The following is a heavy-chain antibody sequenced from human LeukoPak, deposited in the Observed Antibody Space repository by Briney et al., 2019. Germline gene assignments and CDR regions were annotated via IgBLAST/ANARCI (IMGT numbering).Heavy chain of an antibody. V-gene: IGHV4-59*01. CDR3: ASTGGPYYYDSSGYYFDY. Sequence: PGGSLRLSCAASGFTFSSYGMSWIRQPPGKGLEWIGYIYYSGSTNYNPSLKSRVTISVDTSKNQFSLKLSSVTAADTAVYYCASTGGPYYYDSSGYYFDYWGQGTLVTVSS. CDR1: GFTFSSYG. CDR2: IYYSGST. J-gene: IGHJ4*02. D-gene: IGHD3-22*01.